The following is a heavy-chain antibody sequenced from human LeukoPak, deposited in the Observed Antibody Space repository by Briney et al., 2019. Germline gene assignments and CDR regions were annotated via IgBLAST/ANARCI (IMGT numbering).Heavy chain of an antibody. CDR3: AKDALLYIGYDYIDY. Sequence: GGSLRLSCAASGFTFSSYSVNWVRQAPGKGLEWVSSISSSSSYIYYADSVKGRFTISRDNSRNTLSLQMKSLRAEDTAVYYCAKDALLYIGYDYIDYWGQGTLVTVSS. CDR2: ISSSSSYI. V-gene: IGHV3-21*04. J-gene: IGHJ4*02. D-gene: IGHD5-12*01. CDR1: GFTFSSYS.